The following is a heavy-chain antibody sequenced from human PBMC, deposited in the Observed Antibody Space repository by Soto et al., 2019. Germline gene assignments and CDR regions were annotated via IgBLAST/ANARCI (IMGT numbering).Heavy chain of an antibody. V-gene: IGHV3-30*18. CDR2: ISYDGSNK. CDR3: AKDSATYYGSGSYTTAAAYYFDY. CDR1: GFTFSSYG. D-gene: IGHD3-10*01. Sequence: GGSLRLSCAASGFTFSSYGMHWVRQAPGKGLEWVAVISYDGSNKYYADSVMGRFTISRDNSKNTLYLQMNSLRAEDTAVYYCAKDSATYYGSGSYTTAAAYYFDYWGQGTLVTVSS. J-gene: IGHJ4*02.